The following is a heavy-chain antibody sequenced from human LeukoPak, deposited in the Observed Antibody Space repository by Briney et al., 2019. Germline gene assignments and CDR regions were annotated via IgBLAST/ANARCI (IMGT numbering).Heavy chain of an antibody. CDR1: GYSFTSYW. V-gene: IGHV5-51*01. Sequence: RGDFLKISCKGSGYSFTSYWIGWVRQMPGKGLEWMGIIYPGDSTTRYSPSFQGQVTISVDKSISTAYLQSHTLKASDTATYYCARLYCRGGACYGGWFDPWGQGTLVTVSS. CDR3: ARLYCRGGACYGGWFDP. CDR2: IYPGDSTT. D-gene: IGHD2-15*01. J-gene: IGHJ5*02.